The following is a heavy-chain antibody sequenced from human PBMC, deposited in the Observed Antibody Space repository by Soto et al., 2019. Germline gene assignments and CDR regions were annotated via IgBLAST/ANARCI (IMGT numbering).Heavy chain of an antibody. J-gene: IGHJ4*02. CDR2: ISGSGGST. D-gene: IGHD2-2*01. V-gene: IGHV3-23*01. CDR1: GFTFSSYA. CDR3: AKTVVVPAAMTRYFDY. Sequence: GGSLRLSCAASGFTFSSYAMSWVRQAPGKGLEWVSAISGSGGSTYYADSVKGRFTISRDNSKNTLYLQMNSLRAEDTAVYYCAKTVVVPAAMTRYFDYWGQGTLVTVSS.